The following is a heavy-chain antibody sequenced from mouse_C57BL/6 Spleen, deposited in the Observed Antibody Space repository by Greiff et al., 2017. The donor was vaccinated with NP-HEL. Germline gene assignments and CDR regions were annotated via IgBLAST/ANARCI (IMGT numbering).Heavy chain of an antibody. CDR2: IRNKANGYTT. CDR3: ASSLITGYYAMDY. D-gene: IGHD4-1*01. CDR1: GFTFTDYY. V-gene: IGHV7-3*01. Sequence: EVMLVESGGGLVQPGGSLSLSCAASGFTFTDYYMSWVRQPPGKALEWLGFIRNKANGYTTEYSASVKGRFTISRDNSQSILYLQMNALRAEDSATYYCASSLITGYYAMDYWGQGTSVTVSS. J-gene: IGHJ4*01.